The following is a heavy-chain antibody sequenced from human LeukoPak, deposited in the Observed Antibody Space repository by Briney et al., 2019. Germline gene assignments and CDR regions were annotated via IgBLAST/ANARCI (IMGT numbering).Heavy chain of an antibody. CDR2: INSDGSST. V-gene: IGHV3-74*01. D-gene: IGHD6-25*01. Sequence: GGSLRLSCAASGLTFSSNWMHWVRQAPGKGLVWVSRINSDGSSTIYADSVRGRFTISRDNAKNTLYLQMNSLRAEDTAVYYCSTQRGGSPGDYWGQGALVTVSS. J-gene: IGHJ4*02. CDR3: STQRGGSPGDY. CDR1: GLTFSSNW.